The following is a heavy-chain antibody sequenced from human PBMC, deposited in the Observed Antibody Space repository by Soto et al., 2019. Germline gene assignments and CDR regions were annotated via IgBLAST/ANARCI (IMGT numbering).Heavy chain of an antibody. CDR2: VHYRGSS. CDR3: AREYSSSWTVSGGLDV. CDR1: GGSISSAGFY. Sequence: QVQLRESGPGLVRPSQTLSLTCTVSGGSISSAGFYWTWIRQHPGKGLEWIGYVHYRGSSDYNPSLKSRVTISVDTSKNQMSLKLTSLTAADSAMYYCAREYSSSWTVSGGLDVWGQGTTVTVS. J-gene: IGHJ6*02. D-gene: IGHD6-13*01. V-gene: IGHV4-31*03.